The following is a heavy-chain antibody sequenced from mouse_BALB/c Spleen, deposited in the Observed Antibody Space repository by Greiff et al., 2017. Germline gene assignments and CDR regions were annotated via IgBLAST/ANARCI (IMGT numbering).Heavy chain of an antibody. CDR1: GYTFTSYW. V-gene: IGHV1-69*02. J-gene: IGHJ2*01. Sequence: VQLQQPGAELVKPGASVKLSCKASGYTFTSYWMHWVKQRPGQGLEWIGEIDPSDSYTNYNQKFKGKATLTVDKSSSTAYMQLSSLTSEDSAVYYCARKSHYFDYWGQGTTLTVSS. CDR2: IDPSDSYT. CDR3: ARKSHYFDY.